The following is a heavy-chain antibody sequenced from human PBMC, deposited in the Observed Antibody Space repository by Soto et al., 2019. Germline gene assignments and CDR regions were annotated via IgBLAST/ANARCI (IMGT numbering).Heavy chain of an antibody. CDR2: IIPIFGTA. V-gene: IGHV1-69*13. CDR1: GGTFSSYA. CDR3: ARDLSKRFLGWLLGPRYGMDV. D-gene: IGHD3-3*01. J-gene: IGHJ6*02. Sequence: SVKVSCKASGGTFSSYAISWVRQAPGQGLEWMGGIIPIFGTANYAQKLQGRVTITADESTSTAYMELSSLRSEDTAVYYCARDLSKRFLGWLLGPRYGMDVWGQGTTVTVSS.